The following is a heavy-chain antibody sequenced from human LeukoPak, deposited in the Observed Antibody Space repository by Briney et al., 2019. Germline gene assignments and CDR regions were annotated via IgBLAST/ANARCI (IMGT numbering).Heavy chain of an antibody. CDR3: ERSLPVHSYGSFVF. CDR1: GYSISSGYY. D-gene: IGHD5-18*01. V-gene: IGHV4-38-2*02. Sequence: PSETLSLTCTVSGYSISSGYYWVWIRQPPGKGLEWIGSIYHSGSTYYNPSLKSRVTISVDTSKNQFSLKLRPVSAADTAVYYCERSLPVHSYGSFVFWAQATVVTVFS. J-gene: IGHJ4*02. CDR2: IYHSGST.